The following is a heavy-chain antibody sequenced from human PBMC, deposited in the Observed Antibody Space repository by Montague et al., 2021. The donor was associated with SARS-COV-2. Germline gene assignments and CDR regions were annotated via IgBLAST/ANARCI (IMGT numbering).Heavy chain of an antibody. CDR1: VSWYCGAD. CDR2: ICHRENT. D-gene: IGHD6-6*01. V-gene: IGHV4-34*01. CDR3: ARGGIAARRHYFDY. Sequence: SETLSLTCSRLVSWYCGADWNWIRLNPSHDLEWIGEICHRENTNYNPSLKSRVTISVDTSKNQFSLKLSSVTAADTAVYFCARGGIAARRHYFDYWGQGTLGTVSA. J-gene: IGHJ4*02.